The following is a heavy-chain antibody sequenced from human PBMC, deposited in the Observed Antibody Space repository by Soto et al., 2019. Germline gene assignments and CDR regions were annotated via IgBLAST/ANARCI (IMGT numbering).Heavy chain of an antibody. J-gene: IGHJ4*02. V-gene: IGHV4-59*08. CDR3: ARRIVATETLDY. CDR2: IYYAGST. CDR1: GGSMISYY. D-gene: IGHD5-12*01. Sequence: QVRLQESGPGLVKPSETLSLTCTASGGSMISYYWSWIRQPPGKGLEWIGFIYYAGSTKYNPSLNSRVTMSVDTSKNQFSLTVTSVTAAATAVYYCARRIVATETLDYWGQGTLVTVSS.